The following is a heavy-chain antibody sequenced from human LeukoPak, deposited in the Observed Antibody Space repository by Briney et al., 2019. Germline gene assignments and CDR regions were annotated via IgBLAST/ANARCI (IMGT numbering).Heavy chain of an antibody. CDR1: GFTFSSYA. D-gene: IGHD4-17*01. V-gene: IGHV3-30*18. Sequence: GGSLRLSCAASGFTFSSYAMSWVRQAPGKGLEWVAVISYDGCNKYYADSVKGRFTISRDNSKNTLYLQMNSLRAEDTAVYYCAKGLTTVTPLYYYYGMDVWGQGTTVTVSS. CDR3: AKGLTTVTPLYYYYGMDV. CDR2: ISYDGCNK. J-gene: IGHJ6*02.